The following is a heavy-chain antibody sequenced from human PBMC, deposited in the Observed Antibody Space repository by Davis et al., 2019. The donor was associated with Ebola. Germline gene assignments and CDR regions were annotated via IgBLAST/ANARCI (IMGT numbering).Heavy chain of an antibody. J-gene: IGHJ4*02. CDR2: ISISSGFT. CDR3: ARGPRKMATTNFDY. Sequence: GESLKISCAAPGFSFSDYYMSWIRQAPGKELEWVSYISISSGFTNYADSVKGRFTISRDNAKNSLYLQMNSLRAEDTAVYYCARGPRKMATTNFDYWGQGTLVTVSS. CDR1: GFSFSDYY. V-gene: IGHV3-11*06. D-gene: IGHD5-24*01.